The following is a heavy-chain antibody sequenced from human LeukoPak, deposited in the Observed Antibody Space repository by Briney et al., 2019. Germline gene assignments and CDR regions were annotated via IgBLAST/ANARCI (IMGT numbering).Heavy chain of an antibody. CDR1: GGSISSYY. D-gene: IGHD3-22*01. CDR2: IYYSGST. V-gene: IGHV4-59*01. Sequence: SETLSLTCTVSGGSISSYYWSWIRQPPGKGLEWIGYIYYSGSTNYNPSLKSRVTISVDTSKNQFSLKLSSVTAADTAVYYCARGPYYYDNSGSPIYYFDYWGQGTLVTVSS. CDR3: ARGPYYYDNSGSPIYYFDY. J-gene: IGHJ4*02.